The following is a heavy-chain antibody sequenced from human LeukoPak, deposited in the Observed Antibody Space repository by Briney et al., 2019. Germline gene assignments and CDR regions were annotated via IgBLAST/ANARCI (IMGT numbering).Heavy chain of an antibody. V-gene: IGHV3-49*03. CDR1: GFTFGYYG. CDR3: ARCGGDCFHFDY. CDR2: TESKPYGGTT. J-gene: IGHJ4*02. Sequence: GGSLILSCTASGFTFGYYGMSWFRQAPGKGLEWVGFTESKPYGGTTEHAASVKGRFTISRDDSKSIAYLQMNSLKTEDTAVYHCARCGGDCFHFDYWGQGTLVTVSS. D-gene: IGHD2-21*02.